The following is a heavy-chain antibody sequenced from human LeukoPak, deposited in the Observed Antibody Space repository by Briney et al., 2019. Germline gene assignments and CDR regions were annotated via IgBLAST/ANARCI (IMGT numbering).Heavy chain of an antibody. D-gene: IGHD4-17*01. CDR3: ARRGCGDYGDY. CDR2: IYHSGST. CDR1: GYSISSGYY. J-gene: IGHJ4*02. V-gene: IGHV4-38-2*01. Sequence: SETLSLTCAVSGYSISSGYYWGWIRQPPGKGLEWIGSIYHSGSTYYNPPLKSRVTISVDTSKNQFSLKLSSVTAADTAVYYCARRGCGDYGDYWGQGTLVTVSS.